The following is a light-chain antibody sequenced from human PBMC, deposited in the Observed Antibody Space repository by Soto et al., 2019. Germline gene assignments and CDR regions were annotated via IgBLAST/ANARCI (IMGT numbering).Light chain of an antibody. CDR2: EDD. Sequence: NFMLTQPNSVSESPGKTVTISCTGSSGSIASNYIQWYQQRPGSAPTTVIYEDDQRPSGVPDRFSGSIDSSSNSASLTISGLKIEDEAVYYCQSLDTTKQGVVFGGGTKLTVL. J-gene: IGLJ3*02. CDR1: SGSIASNY. V-gene: IGLV6-57*02. CDR3: QSLDTTKQGVV.